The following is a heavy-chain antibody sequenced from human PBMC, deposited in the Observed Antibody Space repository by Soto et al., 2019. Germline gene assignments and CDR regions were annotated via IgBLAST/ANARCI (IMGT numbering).Heavy chain of an antibody. CDR2: ILYDGSKK. J-gene: IGHJ4*02. Sequence: PGGSLRLSCAASGFTFTSYWMGWVRQAPGKGLEWVAQILYDGSKKHYADSVRGRFTITRDNSKNTVYLQMDSLRVDDTAMYYCVRDLALMADYWGQGTLVTVSS. D-gene: IGHD3-16*01. V-gene: IGHV3-30*03. CDR1: GFTFTSYW. CDR3: VRDLALMADY.